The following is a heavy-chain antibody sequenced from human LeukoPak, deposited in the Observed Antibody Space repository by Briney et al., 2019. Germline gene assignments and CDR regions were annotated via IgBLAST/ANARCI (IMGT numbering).Heavy chain of an antibody. CDR1: GYSISSGYY. V-gene: IGHV4-38-2*02. CDR3: ARSPCGADCYFDS. Sequence: SETLSLTCTVSGYSISSGYYWGWIRQPPGKGLEWIGSIYHSGRTFYNPSLKSRVTISVDTSKNQFSLSLRSVTAADTAVYYCARSPCGADCYFDSWGQGTLVTVSS. D-gene: IGHD2-21*02. J-gene: IGHJ4*02. CDR2: IYHSGRT.